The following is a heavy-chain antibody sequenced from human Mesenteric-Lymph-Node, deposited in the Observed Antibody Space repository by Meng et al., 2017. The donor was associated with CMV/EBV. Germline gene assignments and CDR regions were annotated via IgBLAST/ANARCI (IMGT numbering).Heavy chain of an antibody. CDR1: KTTGVG. D-gene: IGHD3-22*01. CDR3: AHSRRYYDTSGYYTALLDY. Sequence: KTTGVGVGWLRHPPGKGLEWLVLIYWNDDKRYSPSAKSGLAITKDTSRNKVVLTMTNVDPVDTATYYCAHSRRYYDTSGYYTALLDYWGQGTLVTLL. J-gene: IGHJ4*02. V-gene: IGHV2-5*01. CDR2: IYWNDDK.